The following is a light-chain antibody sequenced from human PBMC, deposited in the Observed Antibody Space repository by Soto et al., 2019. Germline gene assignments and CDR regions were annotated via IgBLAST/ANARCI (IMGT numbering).Light chain of an antibody. CDR3: SSYTISSARYV. CDR2: EVT. CDR1: SSDVGGYNY. Sequence: QSVLTQPASVSGSPGQSITISCTGTSSDVGGYNYVSWYQQHPGKAPKLMIYEVTYRPSGVSNRFSGSKSGNTASLTISGLQAEDEADYFCSSYTISSARYVFGTGTKVTVL. V-gene: IGLV2-14*01. J-gene: IGLJ1*01.